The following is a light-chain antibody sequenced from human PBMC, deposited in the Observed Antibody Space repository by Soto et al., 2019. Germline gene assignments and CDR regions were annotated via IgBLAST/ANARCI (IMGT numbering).Light chain of an antibody. J-gene: IGLJ1*01. V-gene: IGLV2-23*02. Sequence: QSALTQPASVSGSPGQSITISCTGTSSDFGNYNLVSWYQQHPGKVPKLILFEVNKRPSGVSGRFSGSKSGNTASLTISGLQAEDEADYYCCSFTSSNTHVFGTGTKLTFL. CDR2: EVN. CDR3: CSFTSSNTHV. CDR1: SSDFGNYNL.